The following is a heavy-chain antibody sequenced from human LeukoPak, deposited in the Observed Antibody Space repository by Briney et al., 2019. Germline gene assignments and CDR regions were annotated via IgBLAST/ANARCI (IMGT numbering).Heavy chain of an antibody. D-gene: IGHD1-1*01. Sequence: ASVKVSCKASGYTFTAYYMHWVRQAPGQGLEWMGRINPNSGDTNYAQKFQGRVTLTRDTSISTAYMELSRLRSDDTAVYYCARGLGDGTGRQSNWFAPWGRGTLVAVS. J-gene: IGHJ5*02. CDR2: INPNSGDT. CDR1: GYTFTAYY. V-gene: IGHV1-2*06. CDR3: ARGLGDGTGRQSNWFAP.